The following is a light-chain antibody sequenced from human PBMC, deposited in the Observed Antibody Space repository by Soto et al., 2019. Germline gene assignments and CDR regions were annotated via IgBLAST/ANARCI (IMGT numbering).Light chain of an antibody. CDR3: QQYYYWWT. CDR1: QSISSP. V-gene: IGKV3-15*01. CDR2: EAS. J-gene: IGKJ1*01. Sequence: EIVMTQSPATLSVSPGERATLSCRASQSISSPLAWYQQKPGQAPRLLIYEASTRATGISARFSGSGSRTEFTLTISSLQSEDFAVYYCQQYYYWWTFGQGTRVEIK.